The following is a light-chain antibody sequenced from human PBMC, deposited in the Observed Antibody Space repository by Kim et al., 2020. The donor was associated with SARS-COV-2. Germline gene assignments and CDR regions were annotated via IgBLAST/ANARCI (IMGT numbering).Light chain of an antibody. V-gene: IGKV3-11*01. CDR3: QQRSNWPLT. Sequence: PGERATLSCTASQSVSRYFAWYQQKPGQAPRLLIYDASNRATGIPARFSGSGSGTDYTLTISSLEPEDFAVYYCQQRSNWPLTFGGGTKVDI. J-gene: IGKJ4*01. CDR1: QSVSRY. CDR2: DAS.